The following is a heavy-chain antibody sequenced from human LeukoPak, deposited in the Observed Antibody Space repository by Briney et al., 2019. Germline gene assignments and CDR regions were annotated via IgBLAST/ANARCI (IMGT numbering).Heavy chain of an antibody. V-gene: IGHV3-74*01. CDR3: AREQGIRWTGREDYYYGMDV. D-gene: IGHD4-23*01. CDR1: GFTFSSYW. Sequence: PGGSLRLSCAASGFTFSSYWMHWVRQAPGKGLVWVSRIKPDGSSTDYADSVKGRFTISRDNSKNTLYLQMNSLRAEDTAVYYCAREQGIRWTGREDYYYGMDVWGQGTTVTVSS. J-gene: IGHJ6*02. CDR2: IKPDGSST.